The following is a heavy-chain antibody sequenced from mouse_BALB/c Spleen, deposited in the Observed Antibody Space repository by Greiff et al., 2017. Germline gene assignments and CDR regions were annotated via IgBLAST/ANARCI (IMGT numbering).Heavy chain of an antibody. CDR3: ARRDYGSSLDY. D-gene: IGHD1-1*01. Sequence: EEQLMESGGGLVKPGGSLKLSCAASGFAFTSYDMSWVRQTPEKRLEWVAYISSGGGSTYYPDTVKGRFTISRDNAKNTLYLQMSSLKSEDTAMYYCARRDYGSSLDYWGQGTTLTVSS. V-gene: IGHV5-12-1*01. CDR2: ISSGGGST. CDR1: GFAFTSYD. J-gene: IGHJ2*01.